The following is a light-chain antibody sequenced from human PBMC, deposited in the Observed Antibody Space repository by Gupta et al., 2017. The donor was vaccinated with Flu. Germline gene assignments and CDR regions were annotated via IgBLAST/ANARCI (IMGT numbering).Light chain of an antibody. CDR1: SSNIGDNT. J-gene: IGLJ3*02. CDR2: SND. CDR3: AAWDDSLNGYWV. V-gene: IGLV1-44*01. Sequence: QSVLTQPPSVSGTPGQRVTISCSGSSSNIGDNTVNWYQQLPGTAPKLLIYSNDERPSGVPDRFSGSKSGTSASLAIGGLQSDDEADYYCAAWDDSLNGYWVLGGGTRLNV.